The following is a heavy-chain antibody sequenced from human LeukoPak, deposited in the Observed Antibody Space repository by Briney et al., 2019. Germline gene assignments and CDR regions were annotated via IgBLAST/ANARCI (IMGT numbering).Heavy chain of an antibody. D-gene: IGHD2-2*02. CDR1: GGSISSGDYY. CDR3: ARGSKVPAAILNTIFGVDYGMDV. V-gene: IGHV4-30-4*01. J-gene: IGHJ6*02. Sequence: SETLSLTCTVSGGSISSGDYYWSWIRQPPGKGLEWIGYIYYSGSTYYSPSLKSRVTISVDTSNNHFSLKVSSVTAADTAVYYCARGSKVPAAILNTIFGVDYGMDVWGQGTTVTVSS. CDR2: IYYSGST.